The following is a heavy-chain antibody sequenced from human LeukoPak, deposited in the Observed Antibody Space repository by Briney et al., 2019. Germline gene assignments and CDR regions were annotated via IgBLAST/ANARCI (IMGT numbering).Heavy chain of an antibody. D-gene: IGHD3-22*01. Sequence: GGSLRLSCTASGFTFSGYSMNWIRQAPGKGLEWVSFFGTRSTSIYHAGSVKGRFAISRDNAKNSLYLQMNSLRAEDTAVYYCAREVSEGFDFWGQGTLVTVSS. CDR1: GFTFSGYS. V-gene: IGHV3-21*01. J-gene: IGHJ4*02. CDR3: AREVSEGFDF. CDR2: FGTRSTSI.